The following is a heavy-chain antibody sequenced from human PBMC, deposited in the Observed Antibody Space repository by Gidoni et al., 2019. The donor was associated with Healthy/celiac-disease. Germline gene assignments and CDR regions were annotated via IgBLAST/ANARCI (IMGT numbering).Heavy chain of an antibody. Sequence: EVQLVESGGGLVKPGGSLRLSCAASGFTFSSYSMNWVRQAPGKGLEWGSSISSSSSYIYYADSVKGRFTISRDNAKNSLYLQMNSLRAEDTAVYYCARDPSIAVAGHYGMDVWGQGTTVTVSS. V-gene: IGHV3-21*01. CDR1: GFTFSSYS. D-gene: IGHD6-19*01. J-gene: IGHJ6*02. CDR2: ISSSSSYI. CDR3: ARDPSIAVAGHYGMDV.